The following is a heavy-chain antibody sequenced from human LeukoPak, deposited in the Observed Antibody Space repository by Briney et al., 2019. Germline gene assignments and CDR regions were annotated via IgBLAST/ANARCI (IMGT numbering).Heavy chain of an antibody. D-gene: IGHD2-2*01. J-gene: IGHJ4*02. V-gene: IGHV3-64*01. CDR2: ISSNGGST. CDR1: GFTFSSYA. Sequence: GGSLRLSCAASGFTFSSYAMHWVRQAPGKGLEYVSAISSNGGSTYYANSVKGRFTISRDNSKNTLYLQMGSLRAEDMAVYYCARGPGGCSRTSCYFFDYWGQGTLVTVSS. CDR3: ARGPGGCSRTSCYFFDY.